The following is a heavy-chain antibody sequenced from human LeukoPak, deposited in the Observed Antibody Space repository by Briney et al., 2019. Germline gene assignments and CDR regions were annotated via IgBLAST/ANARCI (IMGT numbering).Heavy chain of an antibody. Sequence: GGSLRLSCAASRFTFSSYGMHWVRQAPGKGLEWVAFIRYDGSNKYYADSVKGRFTISRDNSKNTLYLQMNSLRAEDTAVYYCAKKGIAVAGTLAYYFDYWGQGTLVTVSS. CDR3: AKKGIAVAGTLAYYFDY. V-gene: IGHV3-30*02. D-gene: IGHD6-19*01. J-gene: IGHJ4*02. CDR2: IRYDGSNK. CDR1: RFTFSSYG.